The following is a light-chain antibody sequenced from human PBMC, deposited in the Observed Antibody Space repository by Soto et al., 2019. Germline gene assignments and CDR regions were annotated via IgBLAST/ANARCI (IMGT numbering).Light chain of an antibody. J-gene: IGLJ1*01. Sequence: SYELTQPSSVSVSPGQTARITCSGDVLAKKYARWFQQKPGQAPVLVIYKDSERPSGIPERFSGSSSGTTVTLTISGAQVEDEADYYCYSAADNNNYAFGTGTKV. V-gene: IGLV3-27*01. CDR3: YSAADNNNYA. CDR1: VLAKKY. CDR2: KDS.